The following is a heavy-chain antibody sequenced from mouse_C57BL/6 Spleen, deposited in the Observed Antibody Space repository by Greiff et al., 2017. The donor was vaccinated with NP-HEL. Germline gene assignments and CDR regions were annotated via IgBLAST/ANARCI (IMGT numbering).Heavy chain of an antibody. CDR2: IYPGDGDT. D-gene: IGHD2-2*01. Sequence: VQLQQSGPELVKPGASVKISCKASGYAFSSSWMNWVKQRPGKGLEWIGRIYPGDGDTNYNGKFKGKATLTADKSSSTAYMQLSSLTSEDSAVYFCARSGYDGGNWGQGTLVTVSA. CDR1: GYAFSSSW. J-gene: IGHJ3*01. V-gene: IGHV1-82*01. CDR3: ARSGYDGGN.